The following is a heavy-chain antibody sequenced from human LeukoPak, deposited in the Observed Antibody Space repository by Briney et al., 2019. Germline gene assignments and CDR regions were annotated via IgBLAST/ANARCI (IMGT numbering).Heavy chain of an antibody. V-gene: IGHV3-11*04. Sequence: GGSLRLSCAASGFTFSDYYMSWIRQAPGEGLECVSYISSSGSTIYYADSVKGRFTISRDNAKNSLYLQMNSLRAEDTAVYYCARTYSSSWYSFDYWGQGTLVTVSS. CDR1: GFTFSDYY. CDR2: ISSSGSTI. J-gene: IGHJ4*02. D-gene: IGHD6-13*01. CDR3: ARTYSSSWYSFDY.